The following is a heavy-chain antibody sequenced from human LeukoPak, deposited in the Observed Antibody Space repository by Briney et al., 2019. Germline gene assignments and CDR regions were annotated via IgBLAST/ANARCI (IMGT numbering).Heavy chain of an antibody. CDR3: ARDPSYYYDSSGYSDY. Sequence: GGSLRLSCVGSGFKFRAFTMHWVRQAPGRGLEWVSLFSRNGVTTFYADSVRGRFTISRDNAKNTLYLQMNSLGAEDTAVYYCARDPSYYYDSSGYSDYWGQGTPVTVSS. D-gene: IGHD3-22*01. CDR1: GFKFRAFT. V-gene: IGHV3-43*01. CDR2: FSRNGVTT. J-gene: IGHJ4*02.